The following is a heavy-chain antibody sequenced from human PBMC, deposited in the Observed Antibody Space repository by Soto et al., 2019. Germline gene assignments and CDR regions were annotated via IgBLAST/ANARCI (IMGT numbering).Heavy chain of an antibody. CDR1: GFTYSTYS. Sequence: EVQLVESGGGLDKPGGSLRLSCAASGFTYSTYSMTWVRQAPGTGLEWVSSISSSSSYIYQADSVKGRFTISRDNAKNSLYMQMNSLRAEDTAVYYCARVIVARSTWFDPWGQGTLVTVSS. CDR3: ARVIVARSTWFDP. D-gene: IGHD6-6*01. CDR2: ISSSSSYI. V-gene: IGHV3-21*01. J-gene: IGHJ5*02.